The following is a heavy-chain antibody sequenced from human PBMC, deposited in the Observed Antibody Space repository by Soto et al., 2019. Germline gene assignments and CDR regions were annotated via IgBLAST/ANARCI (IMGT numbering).Heavy chain of an antibody. Sequence: QVQLVQSGAEVKKPGSSVKVSCKASGGTFSSYTISWWRLAPGQGLEWMGRIIPILGIANSPQKFQVKVTITDDKSTSTAYMELSSLISEDRAVYYCARDALPLGGYKYLGDYWGQGTLVTVSS. CDR3: ARDALPLGGYKYLGDY. J-gene: IGHJ4*02. CDR2: IIPILGIA. D-gene: IGHD5-12*01. V-gene: IGHV1-69*08. CDR1: GGTFSSYT.